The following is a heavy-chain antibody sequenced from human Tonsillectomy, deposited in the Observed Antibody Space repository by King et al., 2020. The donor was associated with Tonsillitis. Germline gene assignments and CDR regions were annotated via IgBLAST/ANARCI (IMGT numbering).Heavy chain of an antibody. V-gene: IGHV4-59*08. CDR1: GGSISSYY. D-gene: IGHD3-3*01. CDR2: IYYSGST. J-gene: IGHJ6*03. CDR3: ARHGVDFWSGYNSYYMDV. Sequence: VQLQESGPGLVKPSETLSLTCTVSGGSISSYYWSWIRQPPGKGLEWIGYIYYSGSTNYNPSLQGRVTKSVDTSKNQFSLRLSSVTAADTDFYYCARHGVDFWSGYNSYYMDVWGKGTTVTVSS.